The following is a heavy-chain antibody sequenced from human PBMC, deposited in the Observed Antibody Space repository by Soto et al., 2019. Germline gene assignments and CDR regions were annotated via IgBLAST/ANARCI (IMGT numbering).Heavy chain of an antibody. J-gene: IGHJ4*02. V-gene: IGHV1-18*01. CDR2: ISAYNGNT. D-gene: IGHD4-4*01. CDR1: GCTFTSSA. CDR3: ARAPDRDYSNYFPFDY. Sequence: ASVKVSCKASGCTFTSSAVQWVRQAPGQGLEWMGWISAYNGNTNYAQKLQGRVTMTTDTSTSTAYMELRSLRSDDTAVYYCARAPDRDYSNYFPFDYWGQGTLVTVSS.